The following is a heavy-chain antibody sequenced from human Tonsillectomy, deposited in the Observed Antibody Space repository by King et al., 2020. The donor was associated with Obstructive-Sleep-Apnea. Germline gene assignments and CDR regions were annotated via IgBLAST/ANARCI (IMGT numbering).Heavy chain of an antibody. CDR3: ARGVRYYGSESYYSVSRACYY. CDR1: GFTFSSYA. J-gene: IGHJ4*02. D-gene: IGHD3-10*01. V-gene: IGHV3-30-3*01. CDR2: ISYDGSNK. Sequence: QLVQSGGGVVQPGRSLRLSCAASGFTFSSYAMHWVRQAPGKGLEWGAVISYDGSNKYYADSVKGRFTISRDNSKNTLYLQMNSLRAEDTAVYYCARGVRYYGSESYYSVSRACYYRGQGTLVTVSP.